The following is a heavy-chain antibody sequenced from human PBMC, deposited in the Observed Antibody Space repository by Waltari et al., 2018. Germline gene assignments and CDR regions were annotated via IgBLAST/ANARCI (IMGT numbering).Heavy chain of an antibody. CDR3: ARDGAHYGSGSYSYYYYGMDV. CDR1: GFTFSSYW. Sequence: EVQLVESGGGLVQPGGSLRLSCAASGFTFSSYWMSWVRQDPGKGLEWVANIKQDGSEKYYVDSVKGRFTISRDNAKNSLYLQMNSLRAEDTAVYYCARDGAHYGSGSYSYYYYGMDVWGQGTTVTVSS. V-gene: IGHV3-7*01. D-gene: IGHD3-10*01. J-gene: IGHJ6*02. CDR2: IKQDGSEK.